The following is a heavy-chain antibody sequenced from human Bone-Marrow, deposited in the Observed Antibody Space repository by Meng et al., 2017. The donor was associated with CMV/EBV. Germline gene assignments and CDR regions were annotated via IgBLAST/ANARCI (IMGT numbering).Heavy chain of an antibody. CDR2: IYYSGST. CDR1: GDSISSGNYY. V-gene: IGHV4-30-4*08. CDR3: ARGPPVTMVWGQYGMDV. J-gene: IGHJ6*02. Sequence: SETLCRSCVVSGDSISSGNYYWSWIRQSPGKGLTFIGYIYYSGSTYYTPSLESRVTISVDTSKNHFSLRLSSVTATDTALYYCARGPPVTMVWGQYGMDVWGQGTTVTVSS. D-gene: IGHD3-10*01.